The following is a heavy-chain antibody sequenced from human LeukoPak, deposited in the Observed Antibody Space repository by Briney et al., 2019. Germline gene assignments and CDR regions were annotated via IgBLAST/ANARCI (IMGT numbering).Heavy chain of an antibody. CDR3: ARSPHYDFWSGYSPHFDY. CDR1: GGSVSSTTYY. D-gene: IGHD3-3*01. J-gene: IGHJ4*02. Sequence: SETLSLTCAVSGGSVSSTTYYWGWIRQPPGKGLEWIGSSYYTGSTYYKPSLKSRVTISVDTSKNQFSLKLSSVTAADTAVYYCARSPHYDFWSGYSPHFDYWGQGTLVTVSS. CDR2: SYYTGST. V-gene: IGHV4-39*01.